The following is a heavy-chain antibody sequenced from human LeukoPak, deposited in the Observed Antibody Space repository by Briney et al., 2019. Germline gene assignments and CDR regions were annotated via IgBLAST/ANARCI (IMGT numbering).Heavy chain of an antibody. V-gene: IGHV3-30*18. J-gene: IGHJ6*02. D-gene: IGHD3-10*01. CDR2: ISYDGSNK. Sequence: GGSLRLSCAASGFTFSSYGMHWVRQAPGKGLEWLAGISYDGSNKYYADSVKGRFTISRDNSKNTLYLQMNSLGAEDTDVYYCAKDFFPSITMVRGVIIDSRSSYYYGMDVWGQGTTVTVSS. CDR1: GFTFSSYG. CDR3: AKDFFPSITMVRGVIIDSRSSYYYGMDV.